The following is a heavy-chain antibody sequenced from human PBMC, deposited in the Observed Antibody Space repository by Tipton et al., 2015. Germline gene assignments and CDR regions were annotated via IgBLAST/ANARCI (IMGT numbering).Heavy chain of an antibody. Sequence: QSGPEVKKPGASVKVSCKVSGYTLTELSMHWVRQAPGKGLEWMGGFDPEDGETIYAQKFQGRVTMTEDTSTDTADMELSSLRSEDTAVYYWATTRVWGSGTSVFYYSYGMDVWGQGTTVTVSS. D-gene: IGHD3-10*01. CDR2: FDPEDGET. CDR3: ATTRVWGSGTSVFYYSYGMDV. CDR1: GYTLTELS. J-gene: IGHJ6*02. V-gene: IGHV1-24*01.